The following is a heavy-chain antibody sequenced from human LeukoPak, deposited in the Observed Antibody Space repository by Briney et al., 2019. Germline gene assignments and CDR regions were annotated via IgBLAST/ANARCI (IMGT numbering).Heavy chain of an antibody. CDR3: ARSIPYGTTWYGRSDY. CDR2: ITNSGNSK. J-gene: IGHJ4*02. V-gene: IGHV3-48*04. CDR1: EFTFSSYS. D-gene: IGHD6-13*01. Sequence: PGGSLRLSCAASEFTFSSYSMNWVRQAPGKGLEWVSYITNSGNSKSYADSVKGRFTISRDNALNSLYLLMNSLRAEDTAIYYCARSIPYGTTWYGRSDYWGQGALVTVSS.